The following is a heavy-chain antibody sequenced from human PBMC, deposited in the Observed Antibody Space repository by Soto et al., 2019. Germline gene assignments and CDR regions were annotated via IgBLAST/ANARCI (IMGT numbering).Heavy chain of an antibody. V-gene: IGHV3-11*03. CDR1: GFPFSDFH. Sequence: GGSLRLSCAASGFPFSDFHMSWIRQAPGKGLEWVSYIGRSGSETHYADSVTGRFTISRDNAKNSLYLDLHSLRVEDTGIYYCVRGYRAPLFWGQGPLVTVSS. CDR2: IGRSGSET. CDR3: VRGYRAPLF. D-gene: IGHD5-12*01. J-gene: IGHJ4*02.